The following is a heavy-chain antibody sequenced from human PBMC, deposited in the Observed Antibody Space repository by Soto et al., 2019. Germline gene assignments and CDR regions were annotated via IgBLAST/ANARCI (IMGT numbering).Heavy chain of an antibody. CDR1: GYTFTGYY. CDR3: ARMDDSFYYYGMDV. Sequence: GASVKVSCKASGYTFTGYYMHWVRQAPGQGLEWMGWINPNSGGTNYAQKFQGWVTMTRDTSISTAYMELSRLRSDDTAVYYCARMDDSFYYYGMDVWGQGTTVTVSS. J-gene: IGHJ6*02. V-gene: IGHV1-2*04. CDR2: INPNSGGT.